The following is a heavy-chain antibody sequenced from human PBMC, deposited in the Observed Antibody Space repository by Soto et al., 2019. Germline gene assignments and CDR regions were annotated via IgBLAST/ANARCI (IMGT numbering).Heavy chain of an antibody. J-gene: IGHJ4*02. CDR3: VGVFFYDLDY. D-gene: IGHD3-16*01. V-gene: IGHV3-72*01. Sequence: GSLRLCYAVSGFTLSYHHMTWVRQAPGKGLEWLGRTRKKSEGYTTEYTASVSGRFTLSGDYSKNSVFLQMNSLKTEDKDVYYCVGVFFYDLDYWGQGTLVTVYS. CDR2: TRKKSEGYTT. CDR1: GFTLSYHH.